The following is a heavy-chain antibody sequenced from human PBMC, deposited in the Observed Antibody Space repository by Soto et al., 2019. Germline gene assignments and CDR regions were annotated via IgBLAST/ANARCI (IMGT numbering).Heavy chain of an antibody. CDR1: GYSFTSYW. CDR2: IDPSDSYT. Sequence: GESLKISCKGSGYSFTSYWISRVRQMPGKGLEWMGRIDPSDSYTNYSPSFQGHVTISADKSISTAYLQWSSLKASDTAMYYCARLGVIAHYYYYGLDVWGQGTTVTVSS. D-gene: IGHD3-10*01. CDR3: ARLGVIAHYYYYGLDV. V-gene: IGHV5-10-1*01. J-gene: IGHJ6*02.